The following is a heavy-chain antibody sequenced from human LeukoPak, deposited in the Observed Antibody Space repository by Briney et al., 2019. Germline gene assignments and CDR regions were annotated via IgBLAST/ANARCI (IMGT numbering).Heavy chain of an antibody. J-gene: IGHJ4*02. Sequence: SETLSLTCTVSGGSISSGGYYWSWIRQHPGKGLEWIGYIYYSGSTYYNPSLKSRVTISVDTSKNQFSLKLSSVTAADTAVYYCARERPGSIWSAFDYWGQGTLVTVSS. CDR1: GGSISSGGYY. D-gene: IGHD3-10*01. CDR2: IYYSGST. CDR3: ARERPGSIWSAFDY. V-gene: IGHV4-31*03.